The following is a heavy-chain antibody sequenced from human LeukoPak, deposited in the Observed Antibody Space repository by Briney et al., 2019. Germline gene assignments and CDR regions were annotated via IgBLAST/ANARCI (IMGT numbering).Heavy chain of an antibody. V-gene: IGHV3-21*04. Sequence: GGSLRLSCAASGFTFSSYSMNWVRQAPGKGLEWVSSISSSSSYIYYADSVKGRFTISRDNSENTLYLQMNSLRVEDTAVYHCAKAGALGQTRMRGFGVCVTSGEINWFDPWGQGTLVTVSS. D-gene: IGHD3-3*01. CDR2: ISSSSSYI. CDR3: AKAGALGQTRMRGFGVCVTSGEINWFDP. CDR1: GFTFSSYS. J-gene: IGHJ5*02.